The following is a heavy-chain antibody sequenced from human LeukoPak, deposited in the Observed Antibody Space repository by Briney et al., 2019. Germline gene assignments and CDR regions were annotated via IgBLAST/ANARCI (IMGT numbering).Heavy chain of an antibody. CDR1: GGTFSSYA. CDR2: IIPIFGTA. Sequence: GASVKVSCKASGGTFSSYAISWVRQAPGQGLEWMGGIIPIFGTANYAQKFQGRVTITADESTSTAYMELRSLRSDDTAVYYCARERIAVAGFDYWGQGTLVTVSS. D-gene: IGHD6-19*01. V-gene: IGHV1-69*13. CDR3: ARERIAVAGFDY. J-gene: IGHJ4*02.